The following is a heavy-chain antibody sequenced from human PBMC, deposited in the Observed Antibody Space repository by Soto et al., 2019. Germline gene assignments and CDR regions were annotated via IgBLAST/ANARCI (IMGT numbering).Heavy chain of an antibody. CDR3: AKDFRPDGKYDLDY. J-gene: IGHJ4*02. CDR2: TLSDGGTK. V-gene: IGHV3-23*01. D-gene: IGHD3-3*01. Sequence: EVQLLESGGGLVQPGGSLRPSCEASGLTFPAYAMNWVPQAPGRDLKWVAGTLSDGGTKYYADPVKGRFTISRDNSKNTLYLQMNSLRVDDTALYYCAKDFRPDGKYDLDYWGQGTLVVVSS. CDR1: GLTFPAYA.